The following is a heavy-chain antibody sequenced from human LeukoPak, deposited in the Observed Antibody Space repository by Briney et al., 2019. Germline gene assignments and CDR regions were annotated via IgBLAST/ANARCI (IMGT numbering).Heavy chain of an antibody. CDR2: LYSGGTT. V-gene: IGHV3-53*01. CDR3: ASYHDDSGYSPHLDY. CDR1: GLTVSSSY. D-gene: IGHD3-22*01. J-gene: IGHJ4*02. Sequence: PGGSLRLSCAASGLTVSSSYMNWVRQAPGKGLEWVSVLYSGGTTYYADSVKGRFTISRDNSKNTIYLQMNSLRAEDTAVYYCASYHDDSGYSPHLDYWGQGTLVTVSS.